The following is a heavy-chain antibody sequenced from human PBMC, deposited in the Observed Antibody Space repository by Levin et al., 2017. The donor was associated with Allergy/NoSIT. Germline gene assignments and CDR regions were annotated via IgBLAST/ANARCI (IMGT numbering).Heavy chain of an antibody. CDR1: GFMFSSYW. CDR2: IKQDGSHS. J-gene: IGHJ4*02. CDR3: ARGPSTVVTTL. D-gene: IGHD2-21*02. Sequence: VASVKVSCAASGFMFSSYWMSWVRHTPGKGLEWVANIKQDGSHSNYVDSVKGRFTISRDNAKNSLYLQMNSLRDEDTAVYYCARGPSTVVTTLWGQGTPVTVSS. V-gene: IGHV3-7*01.